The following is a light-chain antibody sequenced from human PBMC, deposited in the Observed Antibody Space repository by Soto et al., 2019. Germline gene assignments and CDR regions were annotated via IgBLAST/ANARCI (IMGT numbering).Light chain of an antibody. CDR3: QQYGSSSLT. CDR1: QSVSSSY. J-gene: IGKJ4*01. CDR2: GAS. V-gene: IGKV3-20*01. Sequence: EIVLTQSPGTLSLSPGERATLSCRASQSVSSSYLGWYQQKVGQATRLLIHGASSRATGIPDRFSGSGSGTDFTLTISRLEPEDFAVYYCQQYGSSSLTFGGGTKVEIK.